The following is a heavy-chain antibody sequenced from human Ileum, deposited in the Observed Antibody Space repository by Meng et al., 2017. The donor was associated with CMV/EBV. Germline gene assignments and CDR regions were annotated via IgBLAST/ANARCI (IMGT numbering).Heavy chain of an antibody. CDR3: ARGRDFWWEMDY. J-gene: IGHJ4*02. Sequence: QWQLHQGGAGLLKPSETLSLTCAVYSGSFSDFFWGWIRQPPGKGLEWIGESSHSGNTKYNSSLKSRVTISVDASKNQFSLNMRSVTAADTAVYYCARGRDFWWEMDYTGQGTLVTVSS. CDR2: SSHSGNT. V-gene: IGHV4-34*01. D-gene: IGHD1-26*01. CDR1: SGSFSDFF.